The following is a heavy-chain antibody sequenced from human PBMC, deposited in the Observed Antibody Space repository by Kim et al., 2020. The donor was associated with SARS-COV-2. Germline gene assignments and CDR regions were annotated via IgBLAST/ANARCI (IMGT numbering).Heavy chain of an antibody. Sequence: SETLSLTCTVSGGSISSSSYYWGWIRQPPGKGLEWIGSIYYSGSTYYNPSLKSRVTISVDTSKNQFSLKLSSVTAADTAVYYCARRIMITFGGVIDLGGYFDLWGRGTLVTVSS. J-gene: IGHJ2*01. CDR3: ARRIMITFGGVIDLGGYFDL. CDR2: IYYSGST. V-gene: IGHV4-39*01. D-gene: IGHD3-16*02. CDR1: GGSISSSSYY.